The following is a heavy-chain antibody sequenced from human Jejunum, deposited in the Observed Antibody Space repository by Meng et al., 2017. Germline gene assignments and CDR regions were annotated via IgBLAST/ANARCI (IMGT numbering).Heavy chain of an antibody. CDR1: GFTFNNYI. CDR2: TSFDGSHT. CDR3: ARELYYSQTSGRIGAAFDV. Sequence: GESLKISCAASGFTFNNYIIQWFRQAPGKGVEWVAVTSFDGSHTYYADSVRGRFTVSRDNSKNTVFLEMNSLRVEDTAVYFWARELYYSQTSGRIGAAFDVWGQGTMVTVSS. V-gene: IGHV3-30*04. J-gene: IGHJ3*01. D-gene: IGHD3-16*01.